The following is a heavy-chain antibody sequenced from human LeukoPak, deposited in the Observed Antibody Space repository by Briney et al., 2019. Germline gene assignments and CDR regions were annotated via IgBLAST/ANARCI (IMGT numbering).Heavy chain of an antibody. Sequence: ASVKVSCKASGYTFSGSGWYLYWLRQAPGQGLECLGWIYPNNGATSYAQKFQGRVAMTRDTSVSTAYMELSRLRPDDTAVYFCARDGPAQMVEFDNWGREPWSPSPQ. J-gene: IGHJ4*02. CDR3: ARDGPAQMVEFDN. D-gene: IGHD3-10*01. CDR1: GYTFSGSGWY. V-gene: IGHV1-2*02. CDR2: IYPNNGAT.